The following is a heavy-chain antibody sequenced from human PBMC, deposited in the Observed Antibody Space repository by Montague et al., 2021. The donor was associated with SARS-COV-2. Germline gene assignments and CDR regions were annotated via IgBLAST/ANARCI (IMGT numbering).Heavy chain of an antibody. V-gene: IGHV4-39*07. J-gene: IGHJ4*02. CDR2: MYYNGST. CDR1: GGSISSSSYY. CDR3: ARAPPAYCGFVVIVAAHFDY. Sequence: SETLSLTCTVAGGSISSSSYYWGWIRQPPGKGLEWIGSMYYNGSTYYNRSLESRVTISFDTFKNQFSLKLRSVTAADTAVYYCARAPPAYCGFVVIVAAHFDYWGEGALGNVSS. D-gene: IGHD2-15*01.